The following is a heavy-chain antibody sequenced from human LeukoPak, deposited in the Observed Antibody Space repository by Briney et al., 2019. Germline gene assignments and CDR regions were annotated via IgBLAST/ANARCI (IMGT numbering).Heavy chain of an antibody. J-gene: IGHJ6*02. CDR2: IYYSGST. Sequence: SETLSLTCTVSGGSISSGGYYWSWIRQHPGKGLEWIGYIYYSGSTYYNPSLKSRVTISVDTSKNQFSLKLSSVTAADTAVYYCARHGDSSSWYVLSYYYGMDVWGQGTTVTVSS. CDR1: GGSISSGGYY. D-gene: IGHD6-13*01. CDR3: ARHGDSSSWYVLSYYYGMDV. V-gene: IGHV4-31*03.